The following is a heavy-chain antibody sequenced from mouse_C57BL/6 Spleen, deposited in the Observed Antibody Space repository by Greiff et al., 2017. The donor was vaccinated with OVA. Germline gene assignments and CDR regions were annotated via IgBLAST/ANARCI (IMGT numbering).Heavy chain of an antibody. CDR1: GFNIKDDY. J-gene: IGHJ3*01. Sequence: EVKLQESGAELVRPGASVKLSCTASGFNIKDDYMHWVKQRPEQGLEWIGWIDPENGDTEYASKFQGKATITADTSSNTAYLQLSSLTSEDTAVYYCTTLDGHPAYWGQGTLVTVSA. CDR3: TTLDGHPAY. CDR2: IDPENGDT. V-gene: IGHV14-4*01. D-gene: IGHD2-3*01.